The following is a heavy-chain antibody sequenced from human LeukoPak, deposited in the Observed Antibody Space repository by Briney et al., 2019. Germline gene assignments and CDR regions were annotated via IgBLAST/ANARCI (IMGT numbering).Heavy chain of an antibody. CDR3: ARLVVPSANAVDY. CDR1: GFTFSNSY. D-gene: IGHD2-2*01. CDR2: ISATGSAI. V-gene: IGHV3-11*01. J-gene: IGHJ4*02. Sequence: PGGSLRLSCAASGFTFSNSYMSWIRQAPGKGLERISYISATGSAIYYADSVKGPFTTSRDNAKNSLYLQINSLRPEDTAVYYCARLVVPSANAVDYWGQGTLVTVSS.